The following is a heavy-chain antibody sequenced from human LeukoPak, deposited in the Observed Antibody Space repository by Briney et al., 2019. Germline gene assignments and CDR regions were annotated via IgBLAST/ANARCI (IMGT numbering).Heavy chain of an antibody. CDR2: VSGSGGST. D-gene: IGHD5-24*01. Sequence: PGGSLRLSCAASGFIFSNYAMGWVRQAPGKGLEWVSAVSGSGGSTSYADSVKGRFTISRDNSENTLYLQMNSLRAEDTAVYYCAKGSGDGYIYYFDYWGQGTLVTVSS. CDR3: AKGSGDGYIYYFDY. CDR1: GFIFSNYA. J-gene: IGHJ4*02. V-gene: IGHV3-23*01.